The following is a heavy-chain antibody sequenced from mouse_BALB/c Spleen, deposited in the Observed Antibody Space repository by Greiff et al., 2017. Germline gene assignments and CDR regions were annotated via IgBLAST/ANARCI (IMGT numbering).Heavy chain of an antibody. D-gene: IGHD1-2*01. Sequence: DVQLQESGPGLVKPSQSLSLTCTVTGYSITSDYAWNWIRQFPGNKLEWMGYISYSGSTSYNPSLKSRISITRDTSKNQFFLQLNSVTTEDTATYYCARADYYGYSYAMDYWGQGTSVTVSS. V-gene: IGHV3-2*02. J-gene: IGHJ4*01. CDR1: GYSITSDYA. CDR3: ARADYYGYSYAMDY. CDR2: ISYSGST.